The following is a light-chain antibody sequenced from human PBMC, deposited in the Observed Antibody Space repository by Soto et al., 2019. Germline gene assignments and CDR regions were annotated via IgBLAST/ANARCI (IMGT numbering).Light chain of an antibody. V-gene: IGLV2-11*01. CDR1: SSDVGGYNY. Sequence: QSVLTQPRSVSGSPGQSVTISCTGTSSDVGGYNYVSWYQQHPGKAPQLIIYDITKRPSGVPDRFSGSKSGNTASLTISGLQAEDEADYYCCSYAGRYSWVFGGGTKLTVL. CDR3: CSYAGRYSWV. J-gene: IGLJ3*02. CDR2: DIT.